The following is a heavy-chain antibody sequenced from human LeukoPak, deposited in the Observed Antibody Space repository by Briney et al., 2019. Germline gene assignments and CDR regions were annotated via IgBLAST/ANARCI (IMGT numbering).Heavy chain of an antibody. J-gene: IGHJ4*02. V-gene: IGHV1-69*06. CDR2: IIPIFGTA. CDR3: ARSDYGGNSGEY. D-gene: IGHD4-23*01. Sequence: ASVKVSCKASGGTFSSYAISWVRQAPGQGLEWMGGIIPIFGTANYAQKFQGRVTITADKSTSTAYMELSGLRSEDTAVYYCARSDYGGNSGEYWGQGTLVTVSS. CDR1: GGTFSSYA.